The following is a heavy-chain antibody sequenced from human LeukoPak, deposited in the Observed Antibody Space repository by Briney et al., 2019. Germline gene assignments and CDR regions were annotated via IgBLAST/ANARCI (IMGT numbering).Heavy chain of an antibody. CDR2: ISGSGGST. CDR3: AKDYYYDSSSDAFDI. Sequence: GGSLRLSCVVSGATFSNLWMNWVRQAPGKGLEWVSAISGSGGSTYYADSVKGRFTISRDNSKNTLYLQMNSLRAEDTAVYYCAKDYYYDSSSDAFDIWGQGAMATVSS. D-gene: IGHD3-22*01. CDR1: GATFSNLW. J-gene: IGHJ3*02. V-gene: IGHV3-23*01.